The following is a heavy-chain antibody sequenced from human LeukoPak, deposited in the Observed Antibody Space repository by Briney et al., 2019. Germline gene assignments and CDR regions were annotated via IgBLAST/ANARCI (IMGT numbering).Heavy chain of an antibody. J-gene: IGHJ4*02. CDR1: GLTFSNYA. V-gene: IGHV3-23*01. CDR3: AKNPRYFDWLLLPADFDY. D-gene: IGHD3-9*01. CDR2: VSGGGSNS. Sequence: GGSLRLSCAASGLTFSNYAMTWVRQAPGKGLEWVSTVSGGGSNSYYADSVKGRFTISRDNSKNMVFLQMNSLRAEDTAVYYCAKNPRYFDWLLLPADFDYWGQGTLVTVSS.